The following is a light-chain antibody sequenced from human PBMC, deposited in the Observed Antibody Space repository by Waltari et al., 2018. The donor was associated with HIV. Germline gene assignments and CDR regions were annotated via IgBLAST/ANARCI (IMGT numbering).Light chain of an antibody. V-gene: IGKV1-5*03. CDR2: KAS. Sequence: DIEVTKYPSTVSPAVRDRVTITCRASQSIDSWLAWYQQKPGKDPKLLIYKASNLETGVPSRFSGSGSGTEFTLTINPLQPDDFATYYCQQYNSYSWTFGQGTKVGI. CDR1: QSIDSW. CDR3: QQYNSYSWT. J-gene: IGKJ1*01.